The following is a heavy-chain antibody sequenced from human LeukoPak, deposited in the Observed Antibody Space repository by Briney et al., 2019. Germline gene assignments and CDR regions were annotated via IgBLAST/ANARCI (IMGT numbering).Heavy chain of an antibody. Sequence: ASVKVSCKASGYTFTGYYMHWVRQAPGQGPEWVGWINPNSGGTNYAQKFQGRVTMTRDTSISTAYMELSRLRSDDTAVYYCARVLSNWNYHDYWGQGTLVTVSS. V-gene: IGHV1-2*02. CDR2: INPNSGGT. D-gene: IGHD1-1*01. CDR3: ARVLSNWNYHDY. J-gene: IGHJ4*02. CDR1: GYTFTGYY.